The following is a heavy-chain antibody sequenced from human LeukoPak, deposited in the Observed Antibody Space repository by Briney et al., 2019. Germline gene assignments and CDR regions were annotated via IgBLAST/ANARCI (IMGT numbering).Heavy chain of an antibody. CDR2: IYTSGST. Sequence: SETLSLTCTVSGGSISSHYWSWIRQPAGKGLEWIGRIYTSGSTNYNPSLKSRVTMSVDTSKNQFSLKLSSVTAADTAVYYCARDLFVASSLFFDYWGQGTLVTVSS. CDR1: GGSISSHY. CDR3: ARDLFVASSLFFDY. D-gene: IGHD6-13*01. J-gene: IGHJ4*02. V-gene: IGHV4-4*07.